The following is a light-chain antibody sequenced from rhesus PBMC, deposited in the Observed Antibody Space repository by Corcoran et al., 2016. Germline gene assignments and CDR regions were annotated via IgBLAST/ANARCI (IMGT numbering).Light chain of an antibody. J-gene: IGKJ1*01. V-gene: IGKV2-82*02. CDR1: QSLVYSDGETY. Sequence: DIVMIQTPLSLPVTLGEPASISCRSSQSLVYSDGETYLYWYLPRPGQSPQLLMYLVSKRASGVPDKFSGSGSGTDFTLKSSRVEAEDVGVYYCMQALRSPWTFGQGTKVEIK. CDR3: MQALRSPWT. CDR2: LVS.